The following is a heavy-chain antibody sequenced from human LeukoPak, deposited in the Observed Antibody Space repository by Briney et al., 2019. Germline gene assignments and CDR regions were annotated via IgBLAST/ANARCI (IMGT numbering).Heavy chain of an antibody. V-gene: IGHV4-38-2*02. CDR1: GYSISSGYY. D-gene: IGHD6-13*01. Sequence: SETLSLTCTVSGYSISSGYYWGWIRQPPGKGLEWIGSIYHSGSTYYNPFLKSRVTISVDTSKNQFSLKLSSVTTADTAVYYCARDPIAAAGNWFDPWGQGTLVTVSS. CDR3: ARDPIAAAGNWFDP. J-gene: IGHJ5*02. CDR2: IYHSGST.